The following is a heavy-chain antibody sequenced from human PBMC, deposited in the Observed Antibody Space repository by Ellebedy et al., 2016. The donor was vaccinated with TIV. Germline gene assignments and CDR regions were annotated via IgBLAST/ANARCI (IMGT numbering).Heavy chain of an antibody. CDR1: GFTFSSYW. CDR3: ARSPATGTVDY. J-gene: IGHJ4*01. CDR2: IKQDASEK. D-gene: IGHD1-1*01. V-gene: IGHV3-7*01. Sequence: GGSLRLXXAASGFTFSSYWMSWVRQAPGKGLEWVANIKQDASEKYYVDSVKGRFTISRDNAKNSLYLQLNSLRAEDTAVYYCARSPATGTVDYWGHGTLVTVSS.